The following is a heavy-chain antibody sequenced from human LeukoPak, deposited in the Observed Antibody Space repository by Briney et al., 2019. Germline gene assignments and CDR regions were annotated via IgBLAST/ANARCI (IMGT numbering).Heavy chain of an antibody. J-gene: IGHJ4*02. Sequence: GSLRLSCAASGFTFSSYWMSWVRQAPGKGLEWVANIKQDGSEKYYVDSVKGRFTISRDNAKNSLYLQMNSLRAEDTAVYYCARAISSIAARYFDYWGQGTLVTVSS. D-gene: IGHD6-6*01. CDR3: ARAISSIAARYFDY. V-gene: IGHV3-7*04. CDR2: IKQDGSEK. CDR1: GFTFSSYW.